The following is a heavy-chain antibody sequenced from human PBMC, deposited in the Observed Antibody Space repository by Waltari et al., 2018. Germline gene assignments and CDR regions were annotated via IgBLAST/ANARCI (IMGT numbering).Heavy chain of an antibody. CDR1: GLRFSGSW. CDR2: INPDGSVE. Sequence: EVQLLEAGGGLVQPGGSLRRSCAASGLRFSGSWMTWVSQAPGKGLGWWAEINPDGSVEYYVDAVNGRFTVSRDNTTNSPYLQMHSLRPDDTAVYFCARDPAFGAFDFWGQGTVVTVSS. J-gene: IGHJ3*01. V-gene: IGHV3-7*01. CDR3: ARDPAFGAFDF. D-gene: IGHD3-10*01.